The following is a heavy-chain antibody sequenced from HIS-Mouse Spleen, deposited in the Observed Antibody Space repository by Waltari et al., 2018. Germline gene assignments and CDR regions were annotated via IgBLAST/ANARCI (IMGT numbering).Heavy chain of an antibody. CDR2: IYYSGST. V-gene: IGHV4-39*07. D-gene: IGHD6-13*01. Sequence: QLQLQESGPGLVKPSETLSLTCTVSGGSISSSSYYWGWIRQPPGKGLEWIGGIYYSGSTYYNPSLKGRVTISVDRSKNQFSLKLSSVTAADTAVYYCAREIPYSSSWYDWYFDLWGRGTLVTVSS. J-gene: IGHJ2*01. CDR1: GGSISSSSYY. CDR3: AREIPYSSSWYDWYFDL.